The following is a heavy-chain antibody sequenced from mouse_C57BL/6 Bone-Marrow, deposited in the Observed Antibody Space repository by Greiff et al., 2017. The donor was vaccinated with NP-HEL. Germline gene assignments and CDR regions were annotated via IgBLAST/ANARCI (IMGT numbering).Heavy chain of an antibody. CDR2: IVPSDSYT. Sequence: VKLQQPGAELVMPGASVKLSCKASGYTFTSYWMHWVKQRPGQGLEWIGEIVPSDSYTNYNQKFKGKSTLTVDKSSSTAYMQLSSRTSEDSAVYYCARGSWFAYWGQGTLVTVSA. CDR3: ARGSWFAY. V-gene: IGHV1-69*01. J-gene: IGHJ3*01. CDR1: GYTFTSYW.